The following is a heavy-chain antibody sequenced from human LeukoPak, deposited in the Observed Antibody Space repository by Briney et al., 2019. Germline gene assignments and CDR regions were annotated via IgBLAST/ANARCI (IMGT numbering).Heavy chain of an antibody. Sequence: ASVKVSCKASGYTFTGYYMHWVRQAPGQGLERMGWINPNSGGTNYAQKFQGRVTMTRDTSISTAYMELSRLRSDDTAVYYCASYDSSGYSMRGFDYWGQGTLVTVSS. CDR2: INPNSGGT. CDR3: ASYDSSGYSMRGFDY. D-gene: IGHD3-22*01. CDR1: GYTFTGYY. J-gene: IGHJ4*02. V-gene: IGHV1-2*02.